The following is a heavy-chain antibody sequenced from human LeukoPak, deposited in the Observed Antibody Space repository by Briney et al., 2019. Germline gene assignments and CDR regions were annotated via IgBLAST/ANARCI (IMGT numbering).Heavy chain of an antibody. V-gene: IGHV3-33*01. CDR3: ATDAARGALYHDASGGGC. CDR2: ICYDGSNK. D-gene: IGHD3-22*01. CDR1: GFTFSSYG. J-gene: IGHJ4*02. Sequence: GGSLRLSCAASGFTFSSYGMHWVRQAPGKGLEWVAVICYDGSNKYYADSVKGRFTISRDNSKNTLYLQMNSLRAEDTAVYYCATDAARGALYHDASGGGCWGQGTLVTVSS.